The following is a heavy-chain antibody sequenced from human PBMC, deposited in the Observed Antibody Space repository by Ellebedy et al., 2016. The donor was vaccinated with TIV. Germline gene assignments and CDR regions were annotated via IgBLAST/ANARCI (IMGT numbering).Heavy chain of an antibody. CDR2: ILPISPTP. Sequence: AASVKVSCKASGGTFRTYTVTWVRQAPGQGPEWVGGILPISPTPNYAQKFQGRVTITADESANIVYMELSSLSSEDTAVYYCARGKDSGNYVGWFDPWGQGTLVTVSS. CDR3: ARGKDSGNYVGWFDP. CDR1: GGTFRTYT. V-gene: IGHV1-69*13. J-gene: IGHJ5*02. D-gene: IGHD4-11*01.